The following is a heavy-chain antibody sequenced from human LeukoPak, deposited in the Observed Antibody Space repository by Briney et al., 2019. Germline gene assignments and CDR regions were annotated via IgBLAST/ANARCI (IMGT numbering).Heavy chain of an antibody. V-gene: IGHV1-18*01. J-gene: IGHJ5*02. CDR2: ISAYNGNT. CDR3: ARDGGYSGSGSYTWFDP. Sequence: GASVKVSCKASGYTFTSYGISWVRQAPGQGLEWMGWISAYNGNTNYAQKLQGRVTMTTDTSTSTAYMELRSLRFDDTAVYYCARDGGYSGSGSYTWFDPWGQGTLVTVSS. D-gene: IGHD3-10*01. CDR1: GYTFTSYG.